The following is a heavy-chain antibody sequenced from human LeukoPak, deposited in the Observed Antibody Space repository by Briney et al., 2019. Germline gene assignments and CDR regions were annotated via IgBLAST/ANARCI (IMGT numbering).Heavy chain of an antibody. J-gene: IGHJ6*03. Sequence: PSETLSLTCAVYGGSFSGYYWSWIRQPPGKGLEWIGEINHSGSTNYNPSLKSRVTISVDTSKNQFSLKLSSVTAADTAVYYCARDGAEGYSGYDTPDRYYYYYMDVWGKGTTVTISS. D-gene: IGHD5-12*01. CDR3: ARDGAEGYSGYDTPDRYYYYYMDV. CDR2: INHSGST. V-gene: IGHV4-34*01. CDR1: GGSFSGYY.